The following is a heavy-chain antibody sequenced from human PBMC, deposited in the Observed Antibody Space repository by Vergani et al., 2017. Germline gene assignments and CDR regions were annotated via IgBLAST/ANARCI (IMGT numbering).Heavy chain of an antibody. CDR3: ASVKDYYYYYGMDV. CDR1: GGSISSHY. J-gene: IGHJ6*02. Sequence: QVQLQESGPGLVKPSETLSLTCTVSGGSISSHYWSWIRQPPGKGLEWIGYIYYSGSTNYNPSLKSRVTISVDTSKNQFSLKLSSVTAADTAVYYCASVKDYYYYYGMDVWGQGTTVTVSS. D-gene: IGHD3-9*01. V-gene: IGHV4-59*11. CDR2: IYYSGST.